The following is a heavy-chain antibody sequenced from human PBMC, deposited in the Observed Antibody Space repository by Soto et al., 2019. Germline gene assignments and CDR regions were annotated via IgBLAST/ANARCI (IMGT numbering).Heavy chain of an antibody. V-gene: IGHV4-31*03. CDR3: ARDGNDDSAGMDV. J-gene: IGHJ6*02. Sequence: QVQLQESGPGLVKPSQTLSLTCTVSGGSISSGGYYWSGIRQHPGKGLEWIGYIYYSGSTYYNPSLQSRVTKSGDTSKNPCSLKLSSVTAADTAVYYCARDGNDDSAGMDVWGQGTTVTVSS. CDR1: GGSISSGGYY. CDR2: IYYSGST. D-gene: IGHD1-1*01.